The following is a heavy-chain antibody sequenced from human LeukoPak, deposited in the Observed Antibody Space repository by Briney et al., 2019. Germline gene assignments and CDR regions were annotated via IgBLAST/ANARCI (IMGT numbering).Heavy chain of an antibody. CDR2: MKEDGSER. J-gene: IGHJ4*02. D-gene: IGHD3-22*01. V-gene: IGHV3-7*01. CDR1: GFSFSLYW. Sequence: GGSLRLSCAASGFSFSLYWMSWVRQAPGKGLEWVANMKEDGSERYYVDSVKGRFTISRDNAKNSLYLQMNSLRAEDTAVYYCARRRYDSSGYIDYWGQGTLVTVSS. CDR3: ARRRYDSSGYIDY.